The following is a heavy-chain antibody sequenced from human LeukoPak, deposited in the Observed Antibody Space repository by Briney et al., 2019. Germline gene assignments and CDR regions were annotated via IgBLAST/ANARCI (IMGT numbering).Heavy chain of an antibody. CDR1: GYTFTGYY. CDR2: INPSSSGT. D-gene: IGHD2-8*01. J-gene: IGHJ3*02. CDR3: ARGPSRRWSNGVFDI. Sequence: ASVKLSCKASGYTFTGYYMRWVRQAPGRGLEWIGCINPSSSGTNYADTVKGRVTMTRDKSNSTVYMEMSRLRAEDTAVYYCARGPSRRWSNGVFDIWGQGTLVTVSS. V-gene: IGHV1-2*02.